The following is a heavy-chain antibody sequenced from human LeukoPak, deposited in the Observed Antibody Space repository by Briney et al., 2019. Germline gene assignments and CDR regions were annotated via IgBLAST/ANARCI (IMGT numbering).Heavy chain of an antibody. CDR2: ISGSGGNT. CDR3: AKDPKAVAGTEDDAFDI. J-gene: IGHJ3*02. D-gene: IGHD6-19*01. V-gene: IGHV3-23*01. Sequence: GVPLRLSCAASGFTFSSYSMSWVRQAPGKGLEGVSTISGSGGNTYYADSVKGRFTISRDNSKNTLYLQMNSLRAEDTAVYYCAKDPKAVAGTEDDAFDIWGQGTMVTVSS. CDR1: GFTFSSYS.